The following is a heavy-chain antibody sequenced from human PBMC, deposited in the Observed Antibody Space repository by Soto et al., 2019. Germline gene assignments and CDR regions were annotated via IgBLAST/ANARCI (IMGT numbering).Heavy chain of an antibody. CDR1: GGSFSGYS. J-gene: IGHJ4*02. D-gene: IGHD6-19*01. V-gene: IGHV4-34*01. Sequence: QVQLQQWGAGLLKPSETLSLSCAVYGGSFSGYSWNWIRQPPGKGLEWIGAITHSGSSNYNPSLKSRVTISVDTSKNQYSLELSAVTAADTAVYYCARGATSSGWFRVPPVFDYWGQGPLVTVSS. CDR3: ARGATSSGWFRVPPVFDY. CDR2: ITHSGSS.